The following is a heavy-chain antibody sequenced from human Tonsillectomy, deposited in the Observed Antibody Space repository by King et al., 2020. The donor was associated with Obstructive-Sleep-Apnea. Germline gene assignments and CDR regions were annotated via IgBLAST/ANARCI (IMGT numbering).Heavy chain of an antibody. D-gene: IGHD4-17*01. Sequence: VQLVESGGGLVQPGGSLRLSGAASGFTFSSDWMHWVRQAPGKGLVWVSRINSDGSSTSYADSVKGQFTISRDNAHTTLSLQTNRLRAEDTAVYYFARGATWVLDYGDYYVDGMDVWGQGTTVTVSS. V-gene: IGHV3-74*01. CDR1: GFTFSSDW. CDR3: ARGATWVLDYGDYYVDGMDV. CDR2: INSDGSST. J-gene: IGHJ6*02.